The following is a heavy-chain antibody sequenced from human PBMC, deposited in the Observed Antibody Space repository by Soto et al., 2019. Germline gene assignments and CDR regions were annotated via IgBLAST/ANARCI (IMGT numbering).Heavy chain of an antibody. CDR2: IYYSGST. J-gene: IGHJ4*02. Sequence: QVQLQESGPGLVKPSQTLSLTCTVSGGSISSGGYYWSWIRQHPGKGLEWIGYIYYSGSTYYNPSLKSRVTXXVXTXXNQFSLKLSSVTAADTAVYYCARIGSEKDLDDLDYWGQGTLVTVSS. D-gene: IGHD1-1*01. V-gene: IGHV4-31*03. CDR1: GGSISSGGYY. CDR3: ARIGSEKDLDDLDY.